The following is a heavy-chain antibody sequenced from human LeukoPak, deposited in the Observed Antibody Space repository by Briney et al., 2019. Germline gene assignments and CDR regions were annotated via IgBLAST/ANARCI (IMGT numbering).Heavy chain of an antibody. J-gene: IGHJ4*02. CDR3: VRDGAHWDLDY. CDR1: GFTFSTSG. D-gene: IGHD7-27*01. Sequence: PGGSLRLSCAASGFTFSTSGMHWIRQAPGKGLEWVALIQSDGANEYYADSVQGRFTISRDNSKNTVHLQINSLRPEDTAMYYCVRDGAHWDLDYWGQGTLVTVSS. V-gene: IGHV3-30*06. CDR2: IQSDGANE.